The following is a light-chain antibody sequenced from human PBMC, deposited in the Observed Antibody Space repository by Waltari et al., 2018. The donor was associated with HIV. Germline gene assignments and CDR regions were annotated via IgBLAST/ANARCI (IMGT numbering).Light chain of an antibody. CDR3: SSYTSTNTYV. Sequence: QSALTQPASVSGSPGQSITISCPGTSRDVGGYNYVSWYQQHPGKAPKLMISEVSDRPSGVSNRFSGSKSANTASLTISGLQAEDEADYYCSSYTSTNTYVFGTGTKVTVL. V-gene: IGLV2-14*01. CDR1: SRDVGGYNY. J-gene: IGLJ1*01. CDR2: EVS.